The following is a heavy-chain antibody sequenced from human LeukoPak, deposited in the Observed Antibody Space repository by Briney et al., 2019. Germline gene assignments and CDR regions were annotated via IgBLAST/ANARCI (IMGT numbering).Heavy chain of an antibody. CDR3: ARAQGYSSGYYRGSGAWFDP. CDR1: GGSISSGGYY. Sequence: SQTLSLTCTVSGGSISSGGYYWSWIRQHPGKGLEWIGYIYYSGSTYYNPSLKCRVTISVDTSKNQFSLRLSSVTAADTAVYYCARAQGYSSGYYRGSGAWFDPWGQGTLVTVSS. V-gene: IGHV4-31*03. D-gene: IGHD3-22*01. CDR2: IYYSGST. J-gene: IGHJ5*02.